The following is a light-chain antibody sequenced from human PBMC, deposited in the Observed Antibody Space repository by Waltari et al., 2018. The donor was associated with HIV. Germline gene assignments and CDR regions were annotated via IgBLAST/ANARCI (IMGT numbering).Light chain of an antibody. J-gene: IGLJ3*02. CDR3: AAWDDSLNGPNWV. V-gene: IGLV1-44*01. CDR1: SSNIGSNI. Sequence: QSVLTQPPSASGTPGQWVTISCSGSSSNIGSNIVNWYQQFPGTAPKVLIYKNDQRPSGVPDRLSGYKSGTSASRVISGLQSEDEADYYCAAWDDSLNGPNWVFGGGTKLTVL. CDR2: KND.